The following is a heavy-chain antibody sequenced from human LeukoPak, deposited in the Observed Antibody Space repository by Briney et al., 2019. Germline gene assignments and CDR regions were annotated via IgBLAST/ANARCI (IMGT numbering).Heavy chain of an antibody. J-gene: IGHJ4*02. CDR3: ARGSTNYYDSGPFDY. CDR1: GFTFSNYA. Sequence: GGSLRLSCAASGFTFSNYAMHWVRQAPGKGLEWVAVISYDGSNKYYADSVKGRFTISRDNSKNTLYLQMNSLRAEDTTVYYCARGSTNYYDSGPFDYWGQGTLVTVSS. CDR2: ISYDGSNK. V-gene: IGHV3-30*04. D-gene: IGHD3-22*01.